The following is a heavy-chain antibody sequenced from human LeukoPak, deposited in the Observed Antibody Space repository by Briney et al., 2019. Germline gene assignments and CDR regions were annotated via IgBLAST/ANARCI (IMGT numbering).Heavy chain of an antibody. Sequence: SETLSLTCAVYGGSFSGYYWSWIRQPPGKGLEWIGEINHSGSTDYNPSLKSRVTISVDTSKNQFSLKLSSVTAANTAVYYCAKSGGYGLIDYWGQGTLVTVSS. CDR1: GGSFSGYY. V-gene: IGHV4-34*01. D-gene: IGHD1-26*01. CDR3: AKSGGYGLIDY. J-gene: IGHJ4*02. CDR2: INHSGST.